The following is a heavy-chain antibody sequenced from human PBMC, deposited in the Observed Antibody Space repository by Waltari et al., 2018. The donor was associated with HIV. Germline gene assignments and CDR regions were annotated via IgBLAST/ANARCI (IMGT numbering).Heavy chain of an antibody. CDR3: ARGTGVRFCSS. Sequence: QVQLQESGPGLVKPSETLSLTCTVSGGSISTYYWNWFRQPPGKGLECIGYIYSTGTTNYTPSLKSRVTMSVDTSKNQFSLKVRSVTAADTAVYYCARGTGVRFCSSWGQGTLVTVSS. V-gene: IGHV4-59*01. J-gene: IGHJ5*02. D-gene: IGHD3-3*01. CDR1: GGSISTYY. CDR2: IYSTGTT.